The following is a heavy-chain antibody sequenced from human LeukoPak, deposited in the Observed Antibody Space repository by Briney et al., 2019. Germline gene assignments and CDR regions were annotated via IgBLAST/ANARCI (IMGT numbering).Heavy chain of an antibody. J-gene: IGHJ4*02. CDR1: GFTLSSHW. Sequence: GGSLGLSCVASGFTLSSHWMTWFRQAPGKGREGVANTNQDESEKNYVASVKGRFTISRDNAKNSLYLQMNSLRAEDTAVYYCARDVCSSSSCSDAGYYWGQGTLVTVSS. CDR2: TNQDESEK. D-gene: IGHD2-2*01. V-gene: IGHV3-7*03. CDR3: ARDVCSSSSCSDAGYY.